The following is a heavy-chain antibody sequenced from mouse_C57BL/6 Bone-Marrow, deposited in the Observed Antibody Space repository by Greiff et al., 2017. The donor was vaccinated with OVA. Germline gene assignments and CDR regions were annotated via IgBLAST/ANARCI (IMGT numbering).Heavy chain of an antibody. V-gene: IGHV5-17*01. CDR1: GFTFSDYG. J-gene: IGHJ2*01. Sequence: EVKLVESGGGLVKPGGSLKLSCAASGFTFSDYGMHWVRQAPEKGLEWVAYISSGSSTIYYADTVKGRVTISRDNDKNTLFLQMTSLRSEDTAMYYCARGDEGGYFDYWGQGTTLTVSS. CDR3: ARGDEGGYFDY. CDR2: ISSGSSTI.